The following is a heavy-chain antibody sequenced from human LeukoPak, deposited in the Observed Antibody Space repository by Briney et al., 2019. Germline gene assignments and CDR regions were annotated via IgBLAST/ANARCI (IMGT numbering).Heavy chain of an antibody. CDR2: IYYSGST. D-gene: IGHD3-3*01. CDR1: GGSISSYY. V-gene: IGHV4-59*08. Sequence: PSETLSLTCTVSGGSISSYYWSWIRQPPGKGPEWIGYIYYSGSTNYNPSLKSRVTISVDTSKNQFSLKLSSVTAADTAVYYCARHRSYYDFWSGYSYYYYYYMDVWGKGTTVTVSS. J-gene: IGHJ6*03. CDR3: ARHRSYYDFWSGYSYYYYYYMDV.